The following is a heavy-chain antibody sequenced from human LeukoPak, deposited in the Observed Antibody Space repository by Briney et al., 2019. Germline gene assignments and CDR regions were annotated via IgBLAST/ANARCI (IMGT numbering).Heavy chain of an antibody. CDR2: IRSDGSDK. CDR3: GGLAVFDY. D-gene: IGHD2-15*01. Sequence: GGSLRLSCTASGFSFKKYGTHWVRQAPGKGLEWVTFIRSDGSDKYYADSVKGRFTISRDNSRNTLYLQMNSLRPEDTAVYYCGGLAVFDYWGQGILVTVSS. CDR1: GFSFKKYG. V-gene: IGHV3-30*02. J-gene: IGHJ4*02.